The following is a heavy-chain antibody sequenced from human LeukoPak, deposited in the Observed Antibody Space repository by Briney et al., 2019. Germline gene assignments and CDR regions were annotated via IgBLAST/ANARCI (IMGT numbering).Heavy chain of an antibody. V-gene: IGHV3-21*04. CDR2: ITRSNYI. D-gene: IGHD5-24*01. Sequence: GGSLRLSCAASGFTFSSYSMNWVRQAPGKGLEWVSSITRSNYIYYADSVKGRFTISRDNAKNSLYLQMNSLRAEDTAVYYCARDGVRDGLYFDYWGQGTLVTVSS. J-gene: IGHJ4*02. CDR1: GFTFSSYS. CDR3: ARDGVRDGLYFDY.